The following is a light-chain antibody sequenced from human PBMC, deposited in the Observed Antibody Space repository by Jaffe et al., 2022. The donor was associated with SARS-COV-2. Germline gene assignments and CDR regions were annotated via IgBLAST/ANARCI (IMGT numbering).Light chain of an antibody. CDR3: QQYHNFPFT. Sequence: DIQMTQSPSSLSASVGDRVTITCQASQDISNYLNWYQQKPGKAPKLLIFDTSNLETGVPSRFSGSGSGTDFTFSISSLQPEDIATYYCQQYHNFPFTFGPGTKVDIK. CDR1: QDISNY. J-gene: IGKJ3*01. CDR2: DTS. V-gene: IGKV1-33*01.